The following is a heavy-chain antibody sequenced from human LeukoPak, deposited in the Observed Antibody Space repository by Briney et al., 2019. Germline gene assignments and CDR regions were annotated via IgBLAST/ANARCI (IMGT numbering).Heavy chain of an antibody. CDR3: ARVVRDGSGYNYYFDY. J-gene: IGHJ4*02. Sequence: PSETLSLTCTVSGGSISSYSWSWIRQPPGKRLEWIGFLIYSGMTNYNPSLKSRVAISVDTSMNQFSLKLSAVTAADTAVYYCARVVRDGSGYNYYFDYWGQGTLVTVSS. CDR2: LIYSGMT. V-gene: IGHV4-59*08. CDR1: GGSISSYS. D-gene: IGHD3-22*01.